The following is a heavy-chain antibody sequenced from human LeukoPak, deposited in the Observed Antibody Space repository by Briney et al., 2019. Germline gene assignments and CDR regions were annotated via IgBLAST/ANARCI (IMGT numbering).Heavy chain of an antibody. Sequence: GGSLRLSCAASGFTFSSYSMNWVRQAPGKGLEWVSSISTSSSYMFYADSVRGRFTISRDNAENSLYLQMNSLRDEDTAVYYCARDPYSGGYGAYYYYYMDVWGKGTTVTVSS. CDR3: ARDPYSGGYGAYYYYYMDV. V-gene: IGHV3-21*01. CDR2: ISTSSSYM. CDR1: GFTFSSYS. D-gene: IGHD6-19*01. J-gene: IGHJ6*03.